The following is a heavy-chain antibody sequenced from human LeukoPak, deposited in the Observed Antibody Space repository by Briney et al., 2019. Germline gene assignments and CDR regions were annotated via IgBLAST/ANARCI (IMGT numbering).Heavy chain of an antibody. Sequence: PSETLSLTCTVSGGSISSYYWSWIRQPPGKGLEWIGYIYYSGSTNYNPSLKSRVTISVDTSKNQFSLKLSSVTAADTAVYYCVRDGPDIVANGAFDIWGQGTMVTVSS. J-gene: IGHJ3*02. CDR1: GGSISSYY. CDR2: IYYSGST. CDR3: VRDGPDIVANGAFDI. D-gene: IGHD5-12*01. V-gene: IGHV4-59*12.